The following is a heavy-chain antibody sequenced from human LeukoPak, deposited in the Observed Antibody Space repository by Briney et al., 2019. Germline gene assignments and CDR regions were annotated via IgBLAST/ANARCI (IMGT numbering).Heavy chain of an antibody. D-gene: IGHD5-18*01. Sequence: PGGSLRLSCAASGFTVSSNYMSWVRQAPGKGLEWVSVIYSGGSTYYADSVKGRFTISRDNSKNTLFLQMNSLRAADTAVYYCATSGYSYGSVAAFDIWGQGTMVTVSS. CDR2: IYSGGST. CDR1: GFTVSSNY. J-gene: IGHJ3*02. V-gene: IGHV3-66*01. CDR3: ATSGYSYGSVAAFDI.